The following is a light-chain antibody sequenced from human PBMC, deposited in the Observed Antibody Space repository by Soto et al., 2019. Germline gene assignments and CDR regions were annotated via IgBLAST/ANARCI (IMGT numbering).Light chain of an antibody. CDR1: QSISNL. CDR3: QQYQNLWT. CDR2: GAS. V-gene: IGKV3-15*01. J-gene: IGKJ1*01. Sequence: IVRTHSPATLSVSPLERATLSFRASQSISNLLAWYQQKPGQAPRLLMYGASTRATGFPDRFSGSGSGTEFTLTISSLHSEDFAVYYCQQYQNLWTFGQGTKVDNK.